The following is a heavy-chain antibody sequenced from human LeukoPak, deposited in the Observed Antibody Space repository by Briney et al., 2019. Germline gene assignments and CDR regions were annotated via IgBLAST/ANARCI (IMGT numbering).Heavy chain of an antibody. CDR1: GFTFSSYW. CDR2: IKQDGSEK. V-gene: IGHV3-7*01. CDR3: ARDPRKYRVPDAMAVFDY. J-gene: IGHJ4*02. Sequence: QPGGSLRLSCAASGFTFSSYWMSWVRQAPVKGLEWVANIKQDGSEKYYVDSVKGRFTISRDNAKNSLYLQMNSLRAEDTAVYYCARDPRKYRVPDAMAVFDYWGQGTLVTVSS. D-gene: IGHD2-2*01.